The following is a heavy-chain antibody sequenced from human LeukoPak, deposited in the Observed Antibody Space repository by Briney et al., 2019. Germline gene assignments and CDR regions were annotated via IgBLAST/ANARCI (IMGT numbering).Heavy chain of an antibody. J-gene: IGHJ3*02. V-gene: IGHV3-11*01. CDR3: AKDRITTVVTPYDAFDI. Sequence: GGSLRLSCAASGFTFSDYYMSWIRQAPGKGLEWVSYISSSGSTIYYADSVKGRFTISRDNSKNTLYLQMNSLRAEDTAVYYCAKDRITTVVTPYDAFDIWGQGTMVTVSS. CDR2: ISSSGSTI. D-gene: IGHD4-23*01. CDR1: GFTFSDYY.